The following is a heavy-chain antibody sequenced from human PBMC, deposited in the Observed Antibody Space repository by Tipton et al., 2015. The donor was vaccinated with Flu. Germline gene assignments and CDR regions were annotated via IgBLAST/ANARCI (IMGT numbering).Heavy chain of an antibody. Sequence: LRLSCTVSGGSISSGDYYWSWIRQPPGKGLEWIGEINHSGSTNYNPSLKSRVTISVDTSKNQFSLKLGSVTAADTAVYYCARRGLLWYFDLWGRGTLVTVSS. J-gene: IGHJ2*01. CDR3: ARRGLLWYFDL. V-gene: IGHV4-30-4*01. CDR2: INHSGST. CDR1: GGSISSGDYY. D-gene: IGHD2/OR15-2a*01.